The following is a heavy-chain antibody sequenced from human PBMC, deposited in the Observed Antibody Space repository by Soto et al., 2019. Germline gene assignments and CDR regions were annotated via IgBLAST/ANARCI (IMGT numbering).Heavy chain of an antibody. D-gene: IGHD5-18*01. CDR2: INHSGST. CDR1: GGSFSGYY. CDR3: ARKDTAMVPATYFDY. V-gene: IGHV4-34*01. Sequence: SETLSLTCAVYGGSFSGYYWSWIRQPPGKGLEWIGEINHSGSTNYNPSLKSRVTISVDTSKNQFSLKLSSVTAADTAVYYCARKDTAMVPATYFDYWGQGTLVTVSS. J-gene: IGHJ4*02.